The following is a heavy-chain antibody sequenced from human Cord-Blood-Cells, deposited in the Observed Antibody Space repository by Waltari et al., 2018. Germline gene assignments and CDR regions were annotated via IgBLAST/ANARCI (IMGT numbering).Heavy chain of an antibody. Sequence: QLQLQESGPGLVKPSETLSLTCTVSGGSLSSSSYYWGWIRQPPGKGLEWIGSIYYSGSTYYNPSLKSRVTISVDTSKNQFSLKLSSVTAADTAVYYCARRTTVSRFDPWGQGTLVTVSS. CDR2: IYYSGST. V-gene: IGHV4-39*01. J-gene: IGHJ5*02. D-gene: IGHD4-4*01. CDR1: GGSLSSSSYY. CDR3: ARRTTVSRFDP.